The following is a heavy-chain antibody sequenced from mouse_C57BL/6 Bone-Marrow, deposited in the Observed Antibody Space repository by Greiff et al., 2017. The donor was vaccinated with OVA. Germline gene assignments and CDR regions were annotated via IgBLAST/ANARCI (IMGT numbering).Heavy chain of an antibody. CDR1: GYTFTDYY. J-gene: IGHJ4*01. Sequence: EVQLQQSGPELVKPGASVKISCKASGYTFTDYYMNWVKQSHGKSLEWLGDINPNNGGTSYNQKFKGKSTLTVDKSSSTAYMELSSLTSEDSAVYYCARAYGSSPYYYAMDYWGQGTSVTVSS. V-gene: IGHV1-26*01. CDR3: ARAYGSSPYYYAMDY. D-gene: IGHD1-1*01. CDR2: INPNNGGT.